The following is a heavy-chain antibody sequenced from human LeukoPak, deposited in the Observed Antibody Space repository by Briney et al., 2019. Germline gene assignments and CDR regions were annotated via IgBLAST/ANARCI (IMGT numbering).Heavy chain of an antibody. V-gene: IGHV3-23*01. CDR3: AKGRGVSIPYYFDY. CDR1: GFTFSSYA. J-gene: IGHJ4*02. Sequence: GGSLRLSCAASGFTFSSYAMSWDRQAPGKGLEWVSTTSGSGGSTYYADSVKGRFTISRDNSKNTLYLQMNSLRAEDTAVYYCAKGRGVSIPYYFDYWGQGTLVTVSS. CDR2: TSGSGGST. D-gene: IGHD2-8*01.